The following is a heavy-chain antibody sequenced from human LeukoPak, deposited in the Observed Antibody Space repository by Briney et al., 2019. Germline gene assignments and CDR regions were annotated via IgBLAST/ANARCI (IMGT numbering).Heavy chain of an antibody. Sequence: GESLKISCKGSGYSFTSYWIGWVRQMPGKGLEWMGIIYPGDSDTRYSPSFQGQVTISADKSISTAYLQWSSLKASDTAMYYRARLDYYGSGSYYPPAFGIWGQGTMVTVSS. CDR2: IYPGDSDT. D-gene: IGHD3-10*01. CDR3: ARLDYYGSGSYYPPAFGI. J-gene: IGHJ3*02. V-gene: IGHV5-51*01. CDR1: GYSFTSYW.